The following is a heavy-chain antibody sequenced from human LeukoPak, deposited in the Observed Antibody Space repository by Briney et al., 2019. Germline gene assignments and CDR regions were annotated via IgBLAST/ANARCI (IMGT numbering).Heavy chain of an antibody. J-gene: IGHJ1*01. V-gene: IGHV1-18*01. Sequence: GASVKVSCKASGYTFTSYGISWVRQAPGQGLEWMGWISAYNGNTNYAQKLQGRVTMTTDTSTSTAYMELRSLRSDDTAVYYCARDGSSSWYFQLYAEYFQHWGQGTLVTVSS. CDR3: ARDGSSSWYFQLYAEYFQH. D-gene: IGHD6-13*01. CDR1: GYTFTSYG. CDR2: ISAYNGNT.